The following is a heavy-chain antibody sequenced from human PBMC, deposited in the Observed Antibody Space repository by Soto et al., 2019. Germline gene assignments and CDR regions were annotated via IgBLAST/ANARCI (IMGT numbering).Heavy chain of an antibody. V-gene: IGHV4-39*01. D-gene: IGHD5-12*01. CDR1: GGSISSSSYY. CDR2: IYYSGST. Sequence: SETLSLTCTVSGGSISSSSYYWGWIRQPPGKGLEWIGSIYYSGSTYYNPSLKSRVTISVDTSKNQFSLKLSSVTAADTAVYYCARRWRSGYAHYYYYYGKDVWGQGTTVTVSS. CDR3: ARRWRSGYAHYYYYYGKDV. J-gene: IGHJ6*02.